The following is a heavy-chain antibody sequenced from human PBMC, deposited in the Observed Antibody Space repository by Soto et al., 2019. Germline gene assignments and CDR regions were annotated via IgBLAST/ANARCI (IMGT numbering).Heavy chain of an antibody. J-gene: IGHJ6*02. CDR1: GFTFSSYG. D-gene: IGHD2-2*01. CDR2: ISYDGSNK. V-gene: IGHV3-30*18. CDR3: AKDSRNKLIHYHRHKEGYYYYGMDV. Sequence: GGSLRLSCAASGFTFSSYGMHWVRQAPGKGLEWVAVISYDGSNKYYADSVKGRFTISRDNSKNTLYLQMNSLRAEDTAVYYCAKDSRNKLIHYHRHKEGYYYYGMDVWGQGTTVTVSS.